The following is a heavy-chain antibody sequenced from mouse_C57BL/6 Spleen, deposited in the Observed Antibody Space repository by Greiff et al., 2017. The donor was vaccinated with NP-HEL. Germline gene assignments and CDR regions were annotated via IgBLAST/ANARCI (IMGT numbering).Heavy chain of an antibody. CDR2: IYPGDGDT. CDR3: ARSYPVYFDY. CDR1: GYAFSSSW. Sequence: VQLQQSGPELVKPGASVKISCKASGYAFSSSWMNWVKQRPGKGLEWIGRIYPGDGDTNYNGKFKGKATLTADKSSSTAYMQLSSLTSEDSAVYFCARSYPVYFDYWGQGTTLTVSS. J-gene: IGHJ2*01. V-gene: IGHV1-82*01.